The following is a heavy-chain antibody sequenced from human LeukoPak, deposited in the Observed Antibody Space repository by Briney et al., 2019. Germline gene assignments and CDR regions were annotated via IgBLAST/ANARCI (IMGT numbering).Heavy chain of an antibody. V-gene: IGHV1-2*02. CDR2: INPNSGGT. CDR3: ARSYYYDSSGYETGY. J-gene: IGHJ4*02. Sequence: ASVKVSCKASGYTFTGYYMHWVRQAPGQGLEWMGWINPNSGGTNYAQKFQGRVTMTRDTSISTAYMELSRLRSDDTAVYYCARSYYYDSSGYETGYWGQGTLVTVSS. D-gene: IGHD3-22*01. CDR1: GYTFTGYY.